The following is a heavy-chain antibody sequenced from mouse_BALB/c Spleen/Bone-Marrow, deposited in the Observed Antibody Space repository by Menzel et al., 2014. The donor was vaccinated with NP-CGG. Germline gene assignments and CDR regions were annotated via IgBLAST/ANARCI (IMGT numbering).Heavy chain of an antibody. D-gene: IGHD3-2*01. V-gene: IGHV1-14*01. Sequence: EVKLMESGPELVKPGASVKMSCKASGYTFTSYVMHWVKQKPGQGLEWIGYISPYNDGTKYNEKFKGKATLTSDKSSSTAYMELSSLTSEDSAVYYCARPRQLGLPYDLDYWGQGTTLTVSS. CDR1: GYTFTSYV. CDR2: ISPYNDGT. CDR3: ARPRQLGLPYDLDY. J-gene: IGHJ2*01.